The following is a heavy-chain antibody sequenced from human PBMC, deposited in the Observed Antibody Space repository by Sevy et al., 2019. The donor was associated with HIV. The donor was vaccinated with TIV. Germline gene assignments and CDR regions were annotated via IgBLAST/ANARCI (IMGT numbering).Heavy chain of an antibody. J-gene: IGHJ4*02. CDR2: IRQDGNEL. V-gene: IGHV3-7*01. Sequence: GGSLRLSCAASGFTFDDYWMQWVRQAPGQGLEWVANIRQDGNELYYADSVKGRFTISRDNAKESLFLQMTNLRVADTAIYYCARRYFDLWGQGTLVTVSS. CDR1: GFTFDDYW. CDR3: ARRYFDL.